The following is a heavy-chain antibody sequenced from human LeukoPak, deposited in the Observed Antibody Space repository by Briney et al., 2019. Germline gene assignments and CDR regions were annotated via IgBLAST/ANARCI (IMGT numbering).Heavy chain of an antibody. D-gene: IGHD6-6*01. CDR2: VYSSGST. Sequence: PSETLSLTCTVSGGSISSYSWSWIRQPPGKGLEWIGYVYSSGSTTYNPSLKSRVTMSVDTSKNQFSLKLSSVTAADTAVYYCARGTWSSSIDYWGQGTLVTVSS. CDR3: ARGTWSSSIDY. J-gene: IGHJ4*02. CDR1: GGSISSYS. V-gene: IGHV4-59*01.